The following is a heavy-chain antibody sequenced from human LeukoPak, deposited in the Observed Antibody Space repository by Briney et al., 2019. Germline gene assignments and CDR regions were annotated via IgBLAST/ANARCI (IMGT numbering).Heavy chain of an antibody. V-gene: IGHV7-4-1*02. CDR2: INTYTGNP. CDR1: GYAFTEYA. D-gene: IGHD5-24*01. J-gene: IGHJ4*02. CDR3: ARAKKARDGYNGGYDY. Sequence: ASVKVSCKASGYAFTEYAMNWVRQAPGQGLEWMGWINTYTGNPTYGQGFTGRFVFSLDTSVSTAYLQISSLKAEDTAVYYCARAKKARDGYNGGYDYWGQGTLVTVSS.